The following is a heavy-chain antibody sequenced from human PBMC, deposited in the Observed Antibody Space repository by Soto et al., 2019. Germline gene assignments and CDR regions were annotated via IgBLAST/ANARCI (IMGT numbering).Heavy chain of an antibody. J-gene: IGHJ5*01. CDR3: VRLIGNSWLDF. CDR2: TYYRSKWYN. D-gene: IGHD1-26*01. V-gene: IGHV6-1*01. Sequence: SQTLSLTCAISGDSVSSSSVTWNWIGHSPSRGLEWLGRTYYRSKWYNDYAESVKSRITINPDTSKNQFSLHLNSVTPEDTAVYYCVRLIGNSWLDFWGQGTLVTVSS. CDR1: GDSVSSSSVT.